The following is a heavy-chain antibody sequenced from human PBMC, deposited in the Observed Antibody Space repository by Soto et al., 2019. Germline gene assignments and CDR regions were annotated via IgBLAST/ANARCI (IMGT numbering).Heavy chain of an antibody. J-gene: IGHJ4*02. CDR3: ARDGTLYDSSGYYYLY. D-gene: IGHD3-22*01. CDR2: IYSGGST. CDR1: GFTVSSNY. V-gene: IGHV3-53*01. Sequence: EVQLVESGGGLIQPGGSLRLSCAASGFTVSSNYMSWVRQAPGKGLEWVSVIYSGGSTYYADSVKGRFTISRDNSKNTLYLQMNSLRAEDTAVYYCARDGTLYDSSGYYYLYWGQGTLVTVSS.